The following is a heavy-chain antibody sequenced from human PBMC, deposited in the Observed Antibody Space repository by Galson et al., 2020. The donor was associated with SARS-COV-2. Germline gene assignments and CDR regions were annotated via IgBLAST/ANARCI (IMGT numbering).Heavy chain of an antibody. Sequence: GSLRLSCTASGLIFSDYYMTWIRQAPGKGLEWISYISPSSDYTNYADSVRGRFTISRDNTKTSLFLHMDSLRAEDTAVYYCAGSHRNFWYNFDNWGQGALVTVSS. CDR2: ISPSSDYT. V-gene: IGHV3-11*03. D-gene: IGHD6-13*01. J-gene: IGHJ4*02. CDR3: AGSHRNFWYNFDN. CDR1: GLIFSDYY.